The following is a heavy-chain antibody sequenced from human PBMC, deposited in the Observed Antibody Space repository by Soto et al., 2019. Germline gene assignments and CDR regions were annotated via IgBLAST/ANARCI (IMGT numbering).Heavy chain of an antibody. J-gene: IGHJ5*02. CDR3: AREYQLLSVGWFEP. V-gene: IGHV3-33*01. CDR1: GFTFSSYG. CDR2: IWYDGSNK. D-gene: IGHD2-2*01. Sequence: QVQLVESGGGVVQPGRSLRLSGAASGFTFSSYGMHWVREAPGKGLEWVAVIWYDGSNKYYADSVKGRFTISRDNSKNTLYLQMNSLRAEDTAVYYCAREYQLLSVGWFEPWGQGTLVTVSS.